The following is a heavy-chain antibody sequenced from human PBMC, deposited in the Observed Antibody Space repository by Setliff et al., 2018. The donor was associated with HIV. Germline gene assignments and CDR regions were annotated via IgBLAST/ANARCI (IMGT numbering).Heavy chain of an antibody. CDR1: GYTFTDYP. Sequence: ASVKVSCKASGYTFTDYPVHWVRQAPGQRLEWMGWINAGNGDTKFSEKFQGRVTITRDTSASIAYMELRSLRSDDTAMYYCARDTDIYSTSLSYFDYWGQGTLVTVSS. J-gene: IGHJ4*02. V-gene: IGHV1-3*01. CDR2: INAGNGDT. CDR3: ARDTDIYSTSLSYFDY. D-gene: IGHD6-13*01.